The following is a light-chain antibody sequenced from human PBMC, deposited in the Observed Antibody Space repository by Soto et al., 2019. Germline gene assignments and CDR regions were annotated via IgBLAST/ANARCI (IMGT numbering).Light chain of an antibody. CDR1: QSLTGRF. CDR2: GAS. J-gene: IGKJ2*01. V-gene: IGKV3-20*01. Sequence: EIELTQSPGTLSLSPGAGATLSCRASQSLTGRFLAWYPQKPGQAPRVLIYGASNRATGIPDRFSGSGSGTDCTRTISRLEPEDFAVYYCQQYSNSPRTFGQGTKVDI. CDR3: QQYSNSPRT.